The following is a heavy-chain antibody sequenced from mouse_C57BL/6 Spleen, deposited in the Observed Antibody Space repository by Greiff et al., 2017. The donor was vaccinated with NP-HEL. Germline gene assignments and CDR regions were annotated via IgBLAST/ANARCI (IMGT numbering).Heavy chain of an antibody. CDR3: ARGQLGYYAMDY. J-gene: IGHJ4*01. Sequence: QVQLKQPGAELVRPGSSVKLSCKASGYTFTSYWMDWVKQRPGQGLEWIGNIYPSDSETHYNQKFKDKATLTVDKSSSTAYMQLSSLTSEDSAVYYCARGQLGYYAMDYWGQGTSVTVSS. CDR1: GYTFTSYW. D-gene: IGHD3-3*01. CDR2: IYPSDSET. V-gene: IGHV1-61*01.